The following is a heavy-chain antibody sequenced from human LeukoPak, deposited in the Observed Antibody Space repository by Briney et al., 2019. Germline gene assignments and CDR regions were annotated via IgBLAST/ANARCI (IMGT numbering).Heavy chain of an antibody. CDR2: ISGSGDST. CDR1: GFTFSSYA. D-gene: IGHD7-27*01. J-gene: IGHJ4*02. CDR3: ARDDNWGFDY. V-gene: IGHV3-23*01. Sequence: GGSLRLSCAASGFTFSSYAMNWVRQAPGKGLEWVSAISGSGDSTYYADSVKGRFTISRDKSKNTLYLQMNSLRAEDTAFYYCARDDNWGFDYWGQGALVTVSS.